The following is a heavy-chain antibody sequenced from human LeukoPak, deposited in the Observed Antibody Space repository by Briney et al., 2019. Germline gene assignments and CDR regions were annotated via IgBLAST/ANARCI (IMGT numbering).Heavy chain of an antibody. CDR2: IYHSGST. J-gene: IGHJ4*02. V-gene: IGHV4-4*02. Sequence: MASETLSLTCAVSGGSISSSNWWSWVRQPPGKGLEWIGEIYHSGSTNYNPSLKSRVTISVDTSKNQFSLKLSSVTAADTAVYYCARESGSSFDEDYWGQGTLVTVSS. D-gene: IGHD3-10*01. CDR3: ARESGSSFDEDY. CDR1: GGSISSSNW.